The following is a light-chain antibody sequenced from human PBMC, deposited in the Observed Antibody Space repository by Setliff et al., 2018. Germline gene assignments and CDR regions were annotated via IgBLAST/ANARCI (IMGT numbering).Light chain of an antibody. CDR1: SSNIGAGYD. CDR2: GNS. V-gene: IGLV1-40*01. J-gene: IGLJ1*01. Sequence: QSVLTQPPSVSGAPGPRVTISCTGSSSNIGAGYDVHWYQQLPGTAPKLLIYGNSNRPSGVPDRFSGSKSGTSASLAITGLQAEDEADYYCQSYDSSLSGSDVFGTGTKVTV. CDR3: QSYDSSLSGSDV.